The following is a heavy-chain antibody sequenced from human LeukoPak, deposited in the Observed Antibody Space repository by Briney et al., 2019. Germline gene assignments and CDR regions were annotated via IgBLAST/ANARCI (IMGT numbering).Heavy chain of an antibody. CDR3: AREERFSGSPADDAFDI. V-gene: IGHV3-21*01. CDR1: GFTFSSYS. J-gene: IGHJ3*02. Sequence: GGSLRLSCAASGFTFSSYSMNWVRQAPGKGLEWVSSISSSSSYIYYADSVKGRFTISRDNAKNSLYLQMNSLRAEDTAVYYCAREERFSGSPADDAFDIWGQGTMVTVSS. D-gene: IGHD1-26*01. CDR2: ISSSSSYI.